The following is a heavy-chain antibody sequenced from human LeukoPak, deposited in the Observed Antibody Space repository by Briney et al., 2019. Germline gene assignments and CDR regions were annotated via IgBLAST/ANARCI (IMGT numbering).Heavy chain of an antibody. J-gene: IGHJ4*02. CDR2: IYSSGST. CDR3: ARARYYYGSGSKYYFDS. CDR1: GGSISSGDYY. V-gene: IGHV4-30-4*01. Sequence: SETLSLTCTVSGGSISSGDYYWSWIRQPPGKGLEWIEYIYSSGSTYYNPSLKSRVTISLDTSKNQFSLKLSSVTAADTAVYYCARARYYYGSGSKYYFDSWGQGTLVTVSS. D-gene: IGHD3-10*01.